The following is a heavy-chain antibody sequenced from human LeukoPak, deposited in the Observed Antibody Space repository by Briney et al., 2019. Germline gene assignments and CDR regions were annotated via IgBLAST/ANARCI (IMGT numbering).Heavy chain of an antibody. V-gene: IGHV3-7*01. D-gene: IGHD5-18*01. CDR1: EFTFSMYW. CDR2: IKQDGSEK. CDR3: ARVLGFSYGSDY. J-gene: IGHJ4*02. Sequence: GGSLRLSCEASEFTFSMYWMSWVRQAPGKGLEWVADIKQDGSEKYYVDSVKGRFTISRQNAKKSLFLQMNSLRAEDTAVYYCARVLGFSYGSDYWGQGTLVTVSS.